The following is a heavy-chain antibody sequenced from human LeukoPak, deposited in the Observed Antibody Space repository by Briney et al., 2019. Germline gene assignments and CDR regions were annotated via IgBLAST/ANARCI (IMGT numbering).Heavy chain of an antibody. D-gene: IGHD3-22*01. Sequence: GGSLRLSCADSGFTFSSYAISWVRQAPGKGLEWVSLISTSGRTHYADSVQGRFTISRDNSKNTLSLHMNSLRAEDTAVYYCARDLDSSGYYHVVDSWGQGALVTVSS. CDR2: ISTSGRT. CDR1: GFTFSSYA. J-gene: IGHJ4*02. CDR3: ARDLDSSGYYHVVDS. V-gene: IGHV3-23*01.